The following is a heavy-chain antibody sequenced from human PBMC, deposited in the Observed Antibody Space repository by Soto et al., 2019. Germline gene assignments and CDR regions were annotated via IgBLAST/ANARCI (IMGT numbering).Heavy chain of an antibody. CDR1: GYTFTGHY. CDR2: INPNSVGT. J-gene: IGHJ3*02. V-gene: IGHV1-2*02. CDR3: AREPMVRAAHGFDI. Sequence: ASVKVSCKASGYTFTGHYMHWVRQAPGQGLEWMGWINPNSVGTNYAQEFQGRVTMTRDTSISTAYMELSRLRSDDTAVCYCAREPMVRAAHGFDIWGQGTMVTVSS. D-gene: IGHD3-10*01.